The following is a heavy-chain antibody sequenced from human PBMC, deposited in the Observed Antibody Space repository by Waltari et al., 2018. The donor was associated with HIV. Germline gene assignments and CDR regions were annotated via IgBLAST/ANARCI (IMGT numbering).Heavy chain of an antibody. CDR1: GFSLSTSTMC. J-gene: IGHJ4*02. D-gene: IGHD2-15*01. CDR3: ARSLVVPAASFDF. V-gene: IGHV2-70*13. Sequence: QVTLRESGPALVKPRQTLTLTCTFSGFSLSTSTMCVNWIRQPPGKGLEWLAHIDWDDDKYYATSLKTRLTISRGSSKNQVVLTMTNMDPLDTATYYCARSLVVPAASFDFWGQGILVTVSS. CDR2: IDWDDDK.